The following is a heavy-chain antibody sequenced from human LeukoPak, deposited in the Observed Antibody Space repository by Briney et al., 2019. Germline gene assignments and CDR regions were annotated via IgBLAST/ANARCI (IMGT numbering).Heavy chain of an antibody. Sequence: QPGGSLRLSCAASGFTFSDYWMHWVRQAPGKGLVWVSRINGDGSSTSYADSVKGRFTISRDNSKNTLYLQMNSLRAEDTAVYYCAKDHTFWDDSSGGSDYWGQGTLVTVSS. D-gene: IGHD3-22*01. CDR3: AKDHTFWDDSSGGSDY. CDR2: INGDGSST. CDR1: GFTFSDYW. V-gene: IGHV3-74*01. J-gene: IGHJ4*02.